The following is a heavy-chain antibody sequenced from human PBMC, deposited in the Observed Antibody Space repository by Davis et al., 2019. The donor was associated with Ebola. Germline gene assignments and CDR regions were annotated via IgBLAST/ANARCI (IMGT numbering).Heavy chain of an antibody. Sequence: GESLKISCRVSGFTFSTWNMNWVRQAPGKGLEWISYISSGSTTMYYRDSVKGRFTVSRDDANNSLYLQMNSLRDEDTAVYYCARDQSKGGFSYYFDQWGQGTLVTVSS. CDR2: ISSGSTTM. CDR3: ARDQSKGGFSYYFDQ. D-gene: IGHD1-26*01. V-gene: IGHV3-48*02. J-gene: IGHJ4*02. CDR1: GFTFSTWN.